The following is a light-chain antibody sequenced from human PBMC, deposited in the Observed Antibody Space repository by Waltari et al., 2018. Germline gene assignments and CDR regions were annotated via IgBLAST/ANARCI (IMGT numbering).Light chain of an antibody. CDR2: WAS. J-gene: IGKJ4*01. Sequence: DIVMTQSPDSLAVSLGERATINCKSSQNVLYSSNNKNFLAWYQQKPGQPKLLIYWASTRESVVPDRFNGSGSGTDFTLTISSLQAEDVAVYYCQQRSNWPSLTFGGGTKVEIK. CDR3: QQRSNWPSLT. V-gene: IGKV4-1*01. CDR1: QNVLYSSNNKNF.